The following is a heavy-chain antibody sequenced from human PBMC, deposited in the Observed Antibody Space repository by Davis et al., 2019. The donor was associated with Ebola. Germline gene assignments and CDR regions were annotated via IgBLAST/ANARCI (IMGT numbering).Heavy chain of an antibody. V-gene: IGHV3-74*01. Sequence: HTGGSLRLSCAASGFTFSSYWMHWVRQAPGKGLVWVSRIYSDGSSTSYADSVKGRFTISRDNSKNTLYLQMSSLRAEDTAVYYCARDLPGGDWYFDLWGRGTLVTVSS. CDR2: IYSDGSST. CDR3: ARDLPGGDWYFDL. D-gene: IGHD1-14*01. J-gene: IGHJ2*01. CDR1: GFTFSSYW.